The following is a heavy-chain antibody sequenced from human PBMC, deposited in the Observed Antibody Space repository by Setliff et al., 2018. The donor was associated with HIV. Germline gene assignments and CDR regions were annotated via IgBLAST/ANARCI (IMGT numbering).Heavy chain of an antibody. D-gene: IGHD3-3*01. CDR3: ARCYYNFWSGYPLDYMDV. J-gene: IGHJ6*03. CDR1: GGSISSHY. CDR2: IYTSGST. Sequence: SETLSLTCTVSGGSISSHYWRWIRQPPGKGLEWLGHIYTSGSTNYNPSLKSRVTMSVGTSKNQFSLKLSSVTAADTAVYYCARCYYNFWSGYPLDYMDVWGKGTTVTVSS. V-gene: IGHV4-4*08.